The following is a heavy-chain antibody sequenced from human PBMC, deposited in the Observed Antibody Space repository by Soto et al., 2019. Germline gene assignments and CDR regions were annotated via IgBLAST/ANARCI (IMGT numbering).Heavy chain of an antibody. J-gene: IGHJ4*02. V-gene: IGHV4-38-2*02. CDR3: AREVMVATFDY. CDR1: CYSISSGSY. Sequence: SETLSLTCDVSCYSISSGSYWGWIRQPPGKGLEWIGTLYHSGATYYSPSLKSRVTLSVDTSKNHLSLKLSSVTAADTAVYYCAREVMVATFDYWGQGALVTVSS. D-gene: IGHD5-12*01. CDR2: LYHSGAT.